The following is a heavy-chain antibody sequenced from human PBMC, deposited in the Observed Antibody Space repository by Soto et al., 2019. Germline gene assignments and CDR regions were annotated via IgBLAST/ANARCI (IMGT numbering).Heavy chain of an antibody. J-gene: IGHJ6*02. CDR2: IIPIFGTA. Sequence: QVQLVQSGAEVKKPGSSVKVSCKASGGTFSSYAISWVRQAPGQGLEWMGGIIPIFGTANYAQKFQGRVTITADESTSTAYMELSSLRSEDTAVYDCARVVDNWNYGTYYYYGMDVWGQGTTVTVSS. V-gene: IGHV1-69*01. CDR3: ARVVDNWNYGTYYYYGMDV. D-gene: IGHD1-7*01. CDR1: GGTFSSYA.